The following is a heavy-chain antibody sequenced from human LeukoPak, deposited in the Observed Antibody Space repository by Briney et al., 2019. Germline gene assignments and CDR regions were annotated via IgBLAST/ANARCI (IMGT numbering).Heavy chain of an antibody. V-gene: IGHV3-33*01. CDR3: AREDGDYGEYYFDY. CDR1: GFTFRSHG. D-gene: IGHD4-17*01. CDR2: IWYDGSNE. Sequence: GGSLRLSCVASGFTFRSHGMHWVRQAPGKGLEWVAVIWYDGSNEYFADSVKGRFTISRDNAKNSLYLQMNSLRAEDTAVYYCAREDGDYGEYYFDYWGQGTLVTVSS. J-gene: IGHJ4*02.